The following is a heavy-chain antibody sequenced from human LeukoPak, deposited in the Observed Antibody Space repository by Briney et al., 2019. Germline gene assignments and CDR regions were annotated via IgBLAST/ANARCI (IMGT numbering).Heavy chain of an antibody. CDR2: ISSSGSTI. CDR3: AREGVRMASGPGIYGMDV. Sequence: GGSLRLSCAASGFTFSDYYMSWIRQAPGKGLEWVSYISSSGSTIYYADSVKGRFTISKDNAKNSLYLQMNSLRAEDTAVYYCAREGVRMASGPGIYGMDVWGQGTTVTVSS. V-gene: IGHV3-11*01. J-gene: IGHJ6*02. CDR1: GFTFSDYY. D-gene: IGHD5-24*01.